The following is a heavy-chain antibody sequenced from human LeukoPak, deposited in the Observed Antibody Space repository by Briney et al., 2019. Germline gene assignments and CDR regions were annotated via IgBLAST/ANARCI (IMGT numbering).Heavy chain of an antibody. CDR1: GGSISSYY. J-gene: IGHJ4*02. Sequence: SETLSLTCTVSGGSISSYYWSWIRQPPGKGLEWIGYIYYSGSTNYNPSLKGRVTISVNTSKNQFSLKLSSVTAADTAVYYCTRGVIDCSSTSCYDHFDYWGQGTLVTVSS. CDR2: IYYSGST. CDR3: TRGVIDCSSTSCYDHFDY. V-gene: IGHV4-59*01. D-gene: IGHD2-2*01.